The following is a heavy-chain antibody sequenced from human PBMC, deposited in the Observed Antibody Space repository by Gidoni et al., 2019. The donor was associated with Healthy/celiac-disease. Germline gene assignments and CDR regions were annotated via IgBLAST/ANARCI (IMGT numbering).Heavy chain of an antibody. CDR2: TYYRSKWYN. J-gene: IGHJ3*02. D-gene: IGHD3-16*01. Sequence: QVQLQQSGPGLVKPSQTLSLTCANPGDRVSTNSAAWNWIRQSPSRGLEWLGRTYYRSKWYNDYAVSVKSRITINPDTSKNQFSLQLNSVTPEDTAVYYCARMFMQQPRAFDIWGQGTMVTVSS. CDR3: ARMFMQQPRAFDI. CDR1: GDRVSTNSAA. V-gene: IGHV6-1*01.